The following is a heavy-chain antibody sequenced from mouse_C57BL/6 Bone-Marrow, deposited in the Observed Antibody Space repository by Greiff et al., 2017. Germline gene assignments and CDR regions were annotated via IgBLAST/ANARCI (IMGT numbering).Heavy chain of an antibody. CDR2: ISDGGSYT. D-gene: IGHD3-3*01. CDR3: ARDRGDYFDV. V-gene: IGHV5-4*01. Sequence: EVKLVESGGGLVKPGGSLKLSCAASGFTFSSYAMSWVRQTPEKRLAWVATISDGGSYTYYPDNVKGRFTISRDNAKNNLYLQMSHLKSEDTAMYYCARDRGDYFDVWGTGTTVTVSS. J-gene: IGHJ1*03. CDR1: GFTFSSYA.